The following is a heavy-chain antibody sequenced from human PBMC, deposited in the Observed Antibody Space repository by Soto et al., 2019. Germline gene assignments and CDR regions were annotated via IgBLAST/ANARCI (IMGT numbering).Heavy chain of an antibody. Sequence: EVQVLESGGGLVQPGGSLRLSCIASGLTLSNHAMTWVRQAPGRGQEWVSTVTGSGSTYYADSVKGRFTIFRDNSKNILYLQMNSLRAEDTAIYYCAKSLRTTAATGYWFDPWGQGSQVTVSS. J-gene: IGHJ5*02. D-gene: IGHD4-17*01. V-gene: IGHV3-23*01. CDR1: GLTLSNHA. CDR2: VTGSGST. CDR3: AKSLRTTAATGYWFDP.